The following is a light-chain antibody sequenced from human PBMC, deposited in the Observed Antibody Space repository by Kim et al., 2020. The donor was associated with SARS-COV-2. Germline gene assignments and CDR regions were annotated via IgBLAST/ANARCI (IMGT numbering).Light chain of an antibody. CDR2: SND. CDR3: AAWDDGLNARV. V-gene: IGLV1-44*01. CDR1: SSNIGSNF. Sequence: GARVTLSGSGSSSNIGSNFVNWYQHLPGTAPKLLIYSNDHRPSGVPDRFSGSKSGTSASLAISGLQSEDEADYYCAAWDDGLNARVFGGGTQLTVL. J-gene: IGLJ3*02.